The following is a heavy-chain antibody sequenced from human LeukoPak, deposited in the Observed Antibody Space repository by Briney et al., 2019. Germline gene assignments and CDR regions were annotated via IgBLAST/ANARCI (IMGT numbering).Heavy chain of an antibody. J-gene: IGHJ4*02. Sequence: PSETLSLTCTVSGGSISSYYWSWIRQPPGKGLEWIGYIYYSGSTNYNPSLKSRVTISVDTSKNQFSLKLSSVTAADTAVYYCARGEDGTGDYRPTYFDSWGQGTPVTVSS. CDR2: IYYSGST. CDR1: GGSISSYY. D-gene: IGHD4-17*01. CDR3: ARGEDGTGDYRPTYFDS. V-gene: IGHV4-59*01.